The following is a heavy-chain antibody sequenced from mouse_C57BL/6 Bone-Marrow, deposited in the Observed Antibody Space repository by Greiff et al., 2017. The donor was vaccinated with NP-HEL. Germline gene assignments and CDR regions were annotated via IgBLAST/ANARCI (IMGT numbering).Heavy chain of an antibody. CDR3: ARDRGYDYDGGYAMDY. V-gene: IGHV5-4*01. D-gene: IGHD2-4*01. CDR2: ISDGGSYT. CDR1: GFTFSSYA. Sequence: EVPLVASVGGLVQPGGSLKLSCAASGFTFSSYAMSWVRQTPEKRLEWVATISDGGSYTYYPDNVKGRFTISRDNAKNNLYLQMSHLKSEDTAMYYCARDRGYDYDGGYAMDYWGQGTSVTVSS. J-gene: IGHJ4*01.